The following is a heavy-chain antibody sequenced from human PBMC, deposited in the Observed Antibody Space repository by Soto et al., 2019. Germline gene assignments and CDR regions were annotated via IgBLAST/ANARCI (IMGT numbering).Heavy chain of an antibody. Sequence: ESGGGVVHPGRSLRLSCAASGFTFSSYAMHWVRQAPGKGLEWVAVISYDGSNKYYADSVKGRFTISRDNSKNTLYLQMNSLRAEDTAVYYCAREGDWGQGTLVTVSS. D-gene: IGHD3-16*01. CDR2: ISYDGSNK. J-gene: IGHJ4*02. CDR3: AREGD. CDR1: GFTFSSYA. V-gene: IGHV3-30-3*01.